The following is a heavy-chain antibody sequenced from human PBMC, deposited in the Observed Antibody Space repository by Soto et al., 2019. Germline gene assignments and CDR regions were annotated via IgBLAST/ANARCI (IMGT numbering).Heavy chain of an antibody. CDR2: IIPIFGTA. Sequence: SVKVSGKASGYTFTNYGISWARQAPGQGLEWMGGIIPIFGTANYAQKFQGRVTITADESTSTAYMELSSLRSEDTAVYYCARDRPGYSYGIAFDYWGQGALVTVSS. D-gene: IGHD5-18*01. J-gene: IGHJ4*02. V-gene: IGHV1-69*13. CDR1: GYTFTNYG. CDR3: ARDRPGYSYGIAFDY.